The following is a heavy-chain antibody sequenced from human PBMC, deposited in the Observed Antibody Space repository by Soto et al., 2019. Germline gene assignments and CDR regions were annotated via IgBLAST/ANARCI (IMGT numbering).Heavy chain of an antibody. Sequence: SETLSLTCSVSGASIHNGGYFWSWIRQPPGKGLEWIGSIFCSGSTYYNPSLKSRVTISVDTSKNQFSLKLSSVTAADTAVYFCTRHRYSYGVYYFDYWGQGTLVTVS. J-gene: IGHJ4*02. D-gene: IGHD5-18*01. CDR1: GASIHNGGYF. CDR2: IFCSGST. CDR3: TRHRYSYGVYYFDY. V-gene: IGHV4-39*01.